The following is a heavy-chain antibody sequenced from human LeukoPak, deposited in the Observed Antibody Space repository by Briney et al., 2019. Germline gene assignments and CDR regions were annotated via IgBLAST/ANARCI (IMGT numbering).Heavy chain of an antibody. CDR2: INPSGGST. J-gene: IGHJ5*02. CDR1: GYTFTSYY. Sequence: GASVKVSCKASGYTFTSYYMHWVRQAPGQGLEWMGIINPSGGSTSYAQKFQGRVTMTRDTSTSTVYMELSSLRSEDTAVYYCARANDILTGYYRTNNWFDPWGQGTLVTVSS. CDR3: ARANDILTGYYRTNNWFDP. D-gene: IGHD3-9*01. V-gene: IGHV1-46*03.